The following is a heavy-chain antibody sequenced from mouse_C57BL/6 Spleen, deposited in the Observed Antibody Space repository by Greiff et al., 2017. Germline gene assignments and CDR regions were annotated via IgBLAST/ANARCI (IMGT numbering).Heavy chain of an antibody. Sequence: VKLVQSGADLVKPGASVKLSCKASGYTFTSYWMHWVKQRPGQGLEWIGYINPSSGYTNYNQKFKDKATLTADKSSSTAYMQLSSLTYEDTAVYYCARRNEAHNYDLDYWGQGTTLTVSS. CDR2: INPSSGYT. J-gene: IGHJ2*01. V-gene: IGHV1-7*01. CDR1: GYTFTSYW. CDR3: ARRNEAHNYDLDY. D-gene: IGHD1-2*01.